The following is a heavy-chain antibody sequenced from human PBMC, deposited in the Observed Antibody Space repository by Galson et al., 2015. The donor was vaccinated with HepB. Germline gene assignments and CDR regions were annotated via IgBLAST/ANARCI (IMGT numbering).Heavy chain of an antibody. CDR2: ISSGSSYT. CDR1: GFTFSDYY. Sequence: SLRLSCAASGFTFSDYYMSWIRQAPGKGLEWVSYISSGSSYTNYADSVKGRFTISRDNAKNSLYLQMNSLRAEDTAVYYCATGVPAAIRGKSIAAAAAALGYWGQGTLATVSS. V-gene: IGHV3-11*06. J-gene: IGHJ4*02. D-gene: IGHD2-2*02. CDR3: ATGVPAAIRGKSIAAAAAALGY.